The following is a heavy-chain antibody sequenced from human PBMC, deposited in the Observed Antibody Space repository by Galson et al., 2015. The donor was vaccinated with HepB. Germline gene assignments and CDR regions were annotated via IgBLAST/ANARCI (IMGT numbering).Heavy chain of an antibody. V-gene: IGHV1-8*01. CDR1: GYTFTSYD. CDR3: ARGCAKITMVRGRGFDY. CDR2: MNPNSGNT. J-gene: IGHJ4*02. D-gene: IGHD3-10*01. Sequence: QSGAEVKKPGASVKVSCKASGYTFTSYDINWVRQATGQGLEWMGWMNPNSGNTGYAQKFQGRVTMTRNTSISTAYMELSSLRSEDTAVYYCARGCAKITMVRGRGFDYWGQGTLVTVSS.